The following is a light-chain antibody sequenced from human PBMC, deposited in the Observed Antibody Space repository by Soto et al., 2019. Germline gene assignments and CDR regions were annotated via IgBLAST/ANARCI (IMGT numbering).Light chain of an antibody. J-gene: IGLJ3*02. CDR3: CSYAGSSTSWV. CDR1: SSDLGSYNL. CDR2: EVN. Sequence: QSVLTQPASVSGSPGQSLTISCTGTSSDLGSYNLVSWYQQHPGKAPKLMIYEVNKRPSGVSNRFSASKSGNTASLTISGLQAEDEAYYYCCSYAGSSTSWVFGGGTKVTVL. V-gene: IGLV2-23*02.